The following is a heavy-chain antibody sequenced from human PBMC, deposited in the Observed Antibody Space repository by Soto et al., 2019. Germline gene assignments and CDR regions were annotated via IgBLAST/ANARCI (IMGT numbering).Heavy chain of an antibody. V-gene: IGHV4-34*01. Sequence: PSETLSLTCAVYGGSFSGYYWSWVRQPPGKGLEWIGEINHSGSTNYNPSLKSRVTISVDTSKNQFSLKLSSVTAADTAVYYCARRGAKYYYDSSGYFRTAYYFDYRGQGTLVTGSS. CDR3: ARRGAKYYYDSSGYFRTAYYFDY. D-gene: IGHD3-22*01. CDR2: INHSGST. J-gene: IGHJ4*02. CDR1: GGSFSGYY.